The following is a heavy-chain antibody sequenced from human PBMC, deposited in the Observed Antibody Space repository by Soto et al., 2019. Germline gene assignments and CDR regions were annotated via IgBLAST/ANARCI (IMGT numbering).Heavy chain of an antibody. CDR2: IYSGGST. J-gene: IGHJ6*03. V-gene: IGHV3-53*04. CDR3: ARGRDDYGDTEHYYYYMDV. D-gene: IGHD4-17*01. Sequence: GSLRLSCAASGFTVSSNYMSWVRQAPGKGLEWVSVIYSGGSTYYADSVKGRFTISRHNSKNTLYLQMNSLRAEDTAVYYCARGRDDYGDTEHYYYYMDVWGKGTTVTVSS. CDR1: GFTVSSNY.